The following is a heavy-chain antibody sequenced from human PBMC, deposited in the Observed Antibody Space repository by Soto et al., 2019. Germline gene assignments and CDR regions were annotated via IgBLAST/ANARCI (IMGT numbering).Heavy chain of an antibody. V-gene: IGHV4-30-4*01. CDR3: ARGAPFPGISTSPERHMDV. Sequence: PSETLSLTCTVSGGSISSGEYYWTWIRQPPGKGLEWIGYISYSGSTHYSPSLKSRVSITVDTSKNQFSLNLASVSAEDTAVYYCARGAPFPGISTSPERHMDVWGQGTTVTVSS. CDR1: GGSISSGEYY. CDR2: ISYSGST. J-gene: IGHJ6*02. D-gene: IGHD2-2*01.